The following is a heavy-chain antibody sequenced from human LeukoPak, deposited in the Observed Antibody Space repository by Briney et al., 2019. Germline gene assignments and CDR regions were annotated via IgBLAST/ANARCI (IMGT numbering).Heavy chain of an antibody. V-gene: IGHV4-4*07. Sequence: SETLSLTCTVSGGSISSYYWSWIRQPAGKGLEWIGRFYTSGSTNYNPSLKSRVTISVDTSKNQFSLKLNSVTAADTAVYYCARGRDGYNFLNRGEYYYFDYWGQGTLVTV. D-gene: IGHD5-24*01. CDR2: FYTSGST. J-gene: IGHJ4*02. CDR1: GGSISSYY. CDR3: ARGRDGYNFLNRGEYYYFDY.